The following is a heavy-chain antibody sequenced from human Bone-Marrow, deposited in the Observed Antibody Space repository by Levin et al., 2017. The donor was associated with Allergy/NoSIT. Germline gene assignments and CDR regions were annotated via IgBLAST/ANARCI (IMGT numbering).Heavy chain of an antibody. CDR1: GFTFDDYA. J-gene: IGHJ4*02. CDR2: ISWNSDIV. Sequence: SLKISCAASGFTFDDYAMHWVRQPPGMGLEWVGGISWNSDIVVYADSVTGRFTISRDNAKNSLYLQMNSLRVEDTAFYFCVKDAYILVALTLDVWGQGNLVTVSS. CDR3: VKDAYILVALTLDV. V-gene: IGHV3-9*01. D-gene: IGHD5-12*01.